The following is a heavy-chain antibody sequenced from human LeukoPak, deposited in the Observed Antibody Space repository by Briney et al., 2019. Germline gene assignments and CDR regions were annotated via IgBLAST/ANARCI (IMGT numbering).Heavy chain of an antibody. CDR3: AKGTPTYYYDSSGYYAPYYFDY. Sequence: GGSLRLSCAASGFTFSRNGMTWVRQAPGKGLEWVSAISGSGGSTYYADSVKGRFTISRDNSKNTLYLQMNSLRAEDTAVYYCAKGTPTYYYDSSGYYAPYYFDYWGQGTLVTVSS. J-gene: IGHJ4*02. CDR1: GFTFSRNG. D-gene: IGHD3-22*01. V-gene: IGHV3-23*01. CDR2: ISGSGGST.